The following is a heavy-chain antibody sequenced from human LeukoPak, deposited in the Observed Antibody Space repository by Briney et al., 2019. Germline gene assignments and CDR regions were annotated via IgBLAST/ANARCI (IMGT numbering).Heavy chain of an antibody. CDR2: IKSKSDGGTA. J-gene: IGHJ4*02. CDR3: TTGGDPLYYDFWSGFDY. Sequence: GGSLRLSCAASGFTFSSYWMSWVRQAPGKGLEWVGRIKSKSDGGTADYAAPVKGRFTISRDDSKNTLYLQMNSLKTEDTAVYYCTTGGDPLYYDFWSGFDYWGQGTLVTVSS. D-gene: IGHD3-3*01. V-gene: IGHV3-15*01. CDR1: GFTFSSYW.